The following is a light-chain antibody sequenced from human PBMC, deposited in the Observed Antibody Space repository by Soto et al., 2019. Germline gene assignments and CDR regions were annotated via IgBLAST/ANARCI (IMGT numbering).Light chain of an antibody. CDR2: DNK. CDR3: QSYDSSLTRV. CDR1: SSNIGAGYD. J-gene: IGLJ3*02. V-gene: IGLV1-40*01. Sequence: QAVVTQPPSVSGAPGQRVTISCTGTSSNIGAGYDVHWYQQLPGTAPKLLIYDNKKRPSGVPDRFSGSKSGTSASLAITGLQVEDEADYYCQSYDSSLTRVFGGGTKVTVL.